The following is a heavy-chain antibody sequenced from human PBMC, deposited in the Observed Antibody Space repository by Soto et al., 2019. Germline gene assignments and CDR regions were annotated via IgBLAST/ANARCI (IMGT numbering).Heavy chain of an antibody. CDR2: IYYSGST. V-gene: IGHV4-59*01. D-gene: IGHD4-4*01. CDR3: ARDRFNYRYYYGMDV. CDR1: GGSISSYY. Sequence: SLTCTVSGGSISSYYWSWIRQPPGKGLEWIGYIYYSGSTNYNPSLKSRVTISVDTSKNQFSLKLSSVTAADTAVYYCARDRFNYRYYYGMDVWGQGTTVTV. J-gene: IGHJ6*02.